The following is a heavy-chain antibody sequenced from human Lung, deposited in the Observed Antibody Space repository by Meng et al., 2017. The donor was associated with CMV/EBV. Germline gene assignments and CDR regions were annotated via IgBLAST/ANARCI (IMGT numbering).Heavy chain of an antibody. CDR1: GYTFTSSS. V-gene: IGHV7-4-1*02. Sequence: QVQLVPSGSVLKKPGDSAQVSGQAAGYTFTSSSMNWVRHAPGQGLEWMGWININTGNPTYAQGFTGRFVFSLDTSVSTAYLQISSLKAEDTAVYYCARDSPLDGYSLLDYWGQGTLVTVSS. D-gene: IGHD5-24*01. CDR2: ININTGNP. CDR3: ARDSPLDGYSLLDY. J-gene: IGHJ4*02.